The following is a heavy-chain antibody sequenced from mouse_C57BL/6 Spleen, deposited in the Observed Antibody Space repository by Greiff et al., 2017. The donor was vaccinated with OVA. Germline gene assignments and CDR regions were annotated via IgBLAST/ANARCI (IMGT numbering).Heavy chain of an antibody. CDR3: ARVAFYYFDY. V-gene: IGHV3-6*01. J-gene: IGHJ2*01. CDR1: GYSITSGYY. Sequence: EESGPGLVKPSQSLSLTCSVTGYSITSGYYWNWIRQFPGNKLEWMGYISYDGSNNYNPSLKNRISITRDTSKNQFFLKLNSVTTEDTATYYCARVAFYYFDYWGQGTTLTVSS. CDR2: ISYDGSN.